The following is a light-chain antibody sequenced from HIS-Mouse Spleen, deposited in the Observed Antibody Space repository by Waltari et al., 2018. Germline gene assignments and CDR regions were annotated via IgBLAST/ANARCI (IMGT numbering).Light chain of an antibody. Sequence: DVVMTQSPLSLPVTLGQPASISCRSSQSLVHSDGNTYLNWFQQSPGQSPRRLIYKVSNRDSGVPDRFSGSGSGTDFTLKISRVEAEDVGVYYCMQGTHWPPKWTFGQGTKVEIK. CDR2: KVS. CDR1: QSLVHSDGNTY. J-gene: IGKJ1*01. CDR3: MQGTHWPPKWT. V-gene: IGKV2-30*02.